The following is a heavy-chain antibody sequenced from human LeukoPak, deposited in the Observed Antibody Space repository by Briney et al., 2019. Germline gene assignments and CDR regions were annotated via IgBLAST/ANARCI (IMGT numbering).Heavy chain of an antibody. V-gene: IGHV3-23*01. D-gene: IGHD3-3*01. J-gene: IGHJ6*02. CDR1: GFTFSNYA. CDR3: AKGLQHTIFGVDV. CDR2: ISASGGST. Sequence: PGGSLRLSCAASGFTFSNYAMHWVRQAPGKGLEWVSSISASGGSTYSADSVKGRFTVSRDNSKNTVYLQMSNLRAEDTAVYYCAKGLQHTIFGVDVCGQGTSVIVSS.